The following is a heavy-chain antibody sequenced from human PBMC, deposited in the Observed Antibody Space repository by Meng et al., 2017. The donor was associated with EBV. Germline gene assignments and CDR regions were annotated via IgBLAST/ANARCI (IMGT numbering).Heavy chain of an antibody. V-gene: IGHV3-23*01. CDR2: ISGSGGST. D-gene: IGHD6-13*01. J-gene: IGHJ4*02. CDR3: AKDLAGGIAVDY. CDR1: GFTCSSYA. Sequence: EVPRLGSGGGLGQPGGSLRLSCAASGFTCSSYAMSWVRQAPGKGLEWVSAISGSGGSTYYADSVKGRFTISRDNSKNTLYLQMNSLRAEDTAVYYCAKDLAGGIAVDYWGQGTLVTVSS.